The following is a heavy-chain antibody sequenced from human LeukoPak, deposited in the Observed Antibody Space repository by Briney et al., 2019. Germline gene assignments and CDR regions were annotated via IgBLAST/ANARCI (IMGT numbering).Heavy chain of an antibody. CDR2: IKSKTDGGTT. CDR3: TTEGVLRYFDWLLYAPGGAFDI. Sequence: GGSLRLSCAASGFTFSNAWMSWVRQAPGKGLEWVGRIKSKTDGGTTDCAAPVKGRFTISRDDSKNTLYLQMNSLKTEDTAVYYCTTEGVLRYFDWLLYAPGGAFDIWGQGTMVTVSS. D-gene: IGHD3-9*01. V-gene: IGHV3-15*01. CDR1: GFTFSNAW. J-gene: IGHJ3*02.